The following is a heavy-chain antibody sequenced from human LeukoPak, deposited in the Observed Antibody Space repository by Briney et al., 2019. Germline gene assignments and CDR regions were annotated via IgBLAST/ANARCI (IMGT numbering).Heavy chain of an antibody. Sequence: SETLSLTCTVSGGSISSSSYYWGWIGQPPGKGLEWIGSIYYSGSTYYNPSLKSRVTISVDTSKNQFSLKLSSVTAADTAVYYRARAKDFWSGYPDYWGQGTLVTVSS. D-gene: IGHD3-3*01. J-gene: IGHJ4*02. V-gene: IGHV4-39*01. CDR2: IYYSGST. CDR1: GGSISSSSYY. CDR3: ARAKDFWSGYPDY.